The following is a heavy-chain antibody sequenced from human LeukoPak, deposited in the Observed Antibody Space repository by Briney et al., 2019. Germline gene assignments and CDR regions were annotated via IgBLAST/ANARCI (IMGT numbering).Heavy chain of an antibody. CDR1: GFTFSTYS. CDR2: ISCSSTYI. V-gene: IGHV3-21*01. J-gene: IGHJ4*02. Sequence: GSLRLSCAASGFTFSTYSMNWVRQARGKGLGWVSSISCSSTYIYYADSVKGRFTSSRDNARNSLYLQMNSLRAEDTAVYYCARDSLDTSLANFDYWGQGTLVTVSS. CDR3: ARDSLDTSLANFDY. D-gene: IGHD2-2*01.